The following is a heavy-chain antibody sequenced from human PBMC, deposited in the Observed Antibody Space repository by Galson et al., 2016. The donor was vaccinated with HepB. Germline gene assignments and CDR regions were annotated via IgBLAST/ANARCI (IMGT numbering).Heavy chain of an antibody. J-gene: IGHJ6*02. CDR2: IYWDDNK. Sequence: PALVKPTQTLTLTCTFSGFSVSTSGVGVGWIRQSPGKALEWLALIYWDDNKRYSPSLKSRLSITKDTSKNQVVLTMTTMDPVDTATYYCVHRMVGAKGDYYYGLDVWGQGTTVTVSS. D-gene: IGHD1-26*01. V-gene: IGHV2-5*02. CDR3: VHRMVGAKGDYYYGLDV. CDR1: GFSVSTSGVG.